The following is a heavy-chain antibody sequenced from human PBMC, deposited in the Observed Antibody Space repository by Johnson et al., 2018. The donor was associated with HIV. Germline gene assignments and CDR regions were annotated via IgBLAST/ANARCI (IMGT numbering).Heavy chain of an antibody. Sequence: QVQLVESGGGVVQPGRSLRLSCAASGVTFSSHAMHWVRQAPGKGLDWVTVISYDGSNKYYADSVKGRFTISRDNSKNTLHLQMNSLRGEDTAVYDCAKGRSSTPWEHAFDIWGPGTMVTVSS. CDR3: AKGRSSTPWEHAFDI. CDR1: GVTFSSHA. V-gene: IGHV3-30-3*01. CDR2: ISYDGSNK. D-gene: IGHD1-1*01. J-gene: IGHJ3*02.